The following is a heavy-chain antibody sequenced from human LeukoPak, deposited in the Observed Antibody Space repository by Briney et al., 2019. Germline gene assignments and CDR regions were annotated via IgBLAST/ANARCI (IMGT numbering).Heavy chain of an antibody. J-gene: IGHJ4*02. V-gene: IGHV4-34*01. CDR1: GGSFSGYY. Sequence: SESLSLTCATYGGSFSGYYWSWIRQPPGKGLEWIGEITDSGTTNYNPSLKSRVSLSIDLSRKQLSLKVTSVNAAETAVYYCARGGRARTSSWYYWGQGTLVTVSS. CDR2: ITDSGTT. D-gene: IGHD6-13*01. CDR3: ARGGRARTSSWYY.